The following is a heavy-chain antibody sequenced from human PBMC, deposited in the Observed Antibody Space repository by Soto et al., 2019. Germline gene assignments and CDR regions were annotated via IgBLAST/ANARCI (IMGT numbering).Heavy chain of an antibody. Sequence: SEPLRLTCTACGPTIRASPDCWGWIRQPPGKGLEYIGTIYYSGKTYYNWPLESRVTMSLDTSKNQFSLKLTSVTAADTAVYYCACIFSGGYSYGFCYYGMDVWGKGTTVT. CDR2: IYYSGKT. CDR1: GPTIRASPDC. V-gene: IGHV4-39*01. J-gene: IGHJ6*04. CDR3: ACIFSGGYSYGFCYYGMDV. D-gene: IGHD5-18*01.